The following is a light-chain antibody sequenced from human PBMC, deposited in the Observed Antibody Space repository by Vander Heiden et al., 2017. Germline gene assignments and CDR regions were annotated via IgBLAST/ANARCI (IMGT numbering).Light chain of an antibody. Sequence: QSVLTPPPSASGTPGPSVTLSCSGRSANFGSNYGYWYQQLPGTAPKLLIYRKNQRPSGVPDRFSGSKSGTSGSLAISGLRSEDEADYYCAAWDDSLSRPVFGGGTKLTVL. CDR3: AAWDDSLSRPV. V-gene: IGLV1-47*01. CDR2: RKN. J-gene: IGLJ3*02. CDR1: SANFGSNY.